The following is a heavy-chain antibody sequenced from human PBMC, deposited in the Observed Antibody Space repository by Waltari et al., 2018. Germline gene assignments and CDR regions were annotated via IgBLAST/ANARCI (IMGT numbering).Heavy chain of an antibody. CDR3: ARDYLNIAAAGSYYYYYYMDV. Sequence: QVQLVESGGGVVQPGRSLRLSCAASGFTFSSYAMHWVRQAPGKGLEWVAVISYDGSNKYYADSVKGRFTISRDNSKNTLYLQMNSLRAEDTAVYYCARDYLNIAAAGSYYYYYYMDVWGKGTTVTVSS. CDR1: GFTFSSYA. V-gene: IGHV3-30-3*01. D-gene: IGHD6-13*01. J-gene: IGHJ6*03. CDR2: ISYDGSNK.